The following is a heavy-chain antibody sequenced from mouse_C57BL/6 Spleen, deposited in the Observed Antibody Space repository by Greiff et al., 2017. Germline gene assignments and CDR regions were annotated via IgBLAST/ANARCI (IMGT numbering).Heavy chain of an antibody. J-gene: IGHJ2*01. CDR2: ISSGSSTI. D-gene: IGHD2-4*01. CDR3: ARIDYDGLFDY. Sequence: DVMLVESGGGLVKPGGSLKLSCAASGFTFSDYGLHWVRQAPEKGLEWVAYISSGSSTIYYADTVKGRFTISRDNAKNTLFLQMTSLRSEDTSMYYCARIDYDGLFDYWGQGTTLTVSS. CDR1: GFTFSDYG. V-gene: IGHV5-17*01.